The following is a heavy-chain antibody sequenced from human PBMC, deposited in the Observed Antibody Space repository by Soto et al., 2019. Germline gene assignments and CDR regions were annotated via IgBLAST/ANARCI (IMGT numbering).Heavy chain of an antibody. J-gene: IGHJ4*02. Sequence: SSETLSLTCTVSGGSISSSSYYWVWIRQPPGKGLEWIGSIYYSGSTYYNPSLKSRVTISVDTSKNQFSLKLSSVTAADTAVYYCAVGYYDFWSGYYPSFDYWGQGTLVTVSS. CDR2: IYYSGST. CDR3: AVGYYDFWSGYYPSFDY. CDR1: GGSISSSSYY. D-gene: IGHD3-3*01. V-gene: IGHV4-39*01.